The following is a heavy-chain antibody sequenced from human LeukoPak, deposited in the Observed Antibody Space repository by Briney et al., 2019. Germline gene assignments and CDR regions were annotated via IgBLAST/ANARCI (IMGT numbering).Heavy chain of an antibody. Sequence: SETLSLTCAVYGGSFSGYYWSWIRQPPGKGLEWIGEINHSGSTNYNPSLKSRVTISVDTSKNQFSLKLSSVTAADTAVYYCARPLYSSSFRRPLWAFDIWGQGTMVTVSS. D-gene: IGHD6-6*01. CDR2: INHSGST. J-gene: IGHJ3*02. CDR1: GGSFSGYY. V-gene: IGHV4-34*01. CDR3: ARPLYSSSFRRPLWAFDI.